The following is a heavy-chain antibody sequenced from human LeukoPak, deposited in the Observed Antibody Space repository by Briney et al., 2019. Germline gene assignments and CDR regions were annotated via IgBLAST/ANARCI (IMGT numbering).Heavy chain of an antibody. J-gene: IGHJ4*02. CDR3: ARDGGGDCYLDY. D-gene: IGHD2-21*02. CDR2: ISSSGSTI. Sequence: GGPLRFSWPAPGLPFRNSNISWFPKAPGKGLKWVSYISSSGSTIYYADSVKGRFTISRDNAKNSLYLHMNSLRAEDTAAYYCARDGGGDCYLDYWGQGTLVTVSS. V-gene: IGHV3-11*04. CDR1: GLPFRNSN.